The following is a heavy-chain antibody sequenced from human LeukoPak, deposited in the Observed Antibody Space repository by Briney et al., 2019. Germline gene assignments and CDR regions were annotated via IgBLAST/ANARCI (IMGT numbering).Heavy chain of an antibody. V-gene: IGHV1-69*05. CDR1: GGTFSSYA. CDR2: IIPIFGTA. D-gene: IGHD3-3*01. CDR3: ARDRLLGVVSQPYYYYMDV. J-gene: IGHJ6*03. Sequence: SVKISCKASGGTFSSYAISWVRHAPGQGLEWMGGIIPIFGTANYAQKFQGRVTITTDESTSTAYMELSSLRSEDTAVYYCARDRLLGVVSQPYYYYMDVWGKGTTVTVSS.